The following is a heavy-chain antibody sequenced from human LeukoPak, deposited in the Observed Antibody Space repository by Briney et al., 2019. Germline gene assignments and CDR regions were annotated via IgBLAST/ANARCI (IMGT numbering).Heavy chain of an antibody. CDR3: ARAVRSGYAFGY. CDR1: GYTFTGYY. Sequence: EASVKVSCKASGYTFTGYYMHWVRQAPGQGLEWMGWINPNSGNTNYAQKLQGRVTMTTDTSTSTAYMELRSLRSDDTAVYYCARAVRSGYAFGYWGQGTLVTVSS. V-gene: IGHV1-18*04. J-gene: IGHJ4*02. D-gene: IGHD5-12*01. CDR2: INPNSGNT.